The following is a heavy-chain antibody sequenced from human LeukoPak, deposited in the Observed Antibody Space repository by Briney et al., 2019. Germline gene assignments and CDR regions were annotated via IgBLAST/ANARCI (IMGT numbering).Heavy chain of an antibody. CDR2: ISGSGGST. CDR1: GFTFSSYA. Sequence: GGSLRLSCAASGFTFSSYAMSWVRQAPGTGLEWVSAISGSGGSTYYADSVKGRFTISRDNAKNTLYLQLNSLRAEDTTIYYCARSQGPYDYWGQGTLVTVSS. CDR3: ARSQGPYDY. J-gene: IGHJ4*02. V-gene: IGHV3-23*01.